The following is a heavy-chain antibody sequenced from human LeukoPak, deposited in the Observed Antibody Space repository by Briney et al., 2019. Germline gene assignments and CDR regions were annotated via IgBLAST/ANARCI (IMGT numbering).Heavy chain of an antibody. D-gene: IGHD3-10*01. V-gene: IGHV1-69*01. CDR1: GGTFSSYA. CDR2: IIPIFGTT. Sequence: ASVKVSCKASGGTFSSYAISWVRQAPGQGLEWMGGIIPIFGTTNYAQKFKGRVTITADEFTSTAYMELSSLRSEDTAVYYCARESKRDYYASGANWFDPWGQGTLVTVSS. J-gene: IGHJ5*02. CDR3: ARESKRDYYASGANWFDP.